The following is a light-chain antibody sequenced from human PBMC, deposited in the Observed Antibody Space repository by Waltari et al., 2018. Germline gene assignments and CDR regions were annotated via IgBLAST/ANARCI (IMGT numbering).Light chain of an antibody. J-gene: IGKJ1*01. CDR1: QSLSSW. CDR2: AAS. Sequence: DIQMTQSPSTLSASIGDRVTITCRASQSLSSWLAWYQQKPGKAPKLLIYAASSLQSGVPSRFSGSGSGTDFTLTIGSLQPEDFATYYCQQSYSTPRTFGQGTKVEIK. CDR3: QQSYSTPRT. V-gene: IGKV1-39*01.